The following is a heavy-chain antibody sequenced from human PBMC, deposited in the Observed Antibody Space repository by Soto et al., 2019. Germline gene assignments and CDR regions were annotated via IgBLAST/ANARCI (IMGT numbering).Heavy chain of an antibody. Sequence: QVQLVQSGTEVKKPGSSVKVSCKASGGTFSSYAISWVRQAPGQGLEWMGGIIPMFNTTNYAQRFQGRVTXXXXXXXXTVYMELNSLRSEDTAVYYCARDKEMATITEFVYWGQGTLVTVSS. CDR3: ARDKEMATITEFVY. CDR1: GGTFSSYA. J-gene: IGHJ4*02. CDR2: IIPMFNTT. V-gene: IGHV1-69*01. D-gene: IGHD5-12*01.